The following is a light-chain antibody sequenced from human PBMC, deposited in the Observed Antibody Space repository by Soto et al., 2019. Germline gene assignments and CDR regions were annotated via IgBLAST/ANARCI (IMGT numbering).Light chain of an antibody. Sequence: QAVVTQEPSVTVSPGGTVTLTCAPTTGGVTSGYFPSWFQQKPGQPPRALTYSVDSKHSWTPARSSASLLEGQAALTLSGAEPADEADYHWPLDYGGEGVFGTGTK. J-gene: IGLJ1*01. CDR3: PLDYGGEGV. CDR2: SVD. V-gene: IGLV7-43*01. CDR1: TGGVTSGYF.